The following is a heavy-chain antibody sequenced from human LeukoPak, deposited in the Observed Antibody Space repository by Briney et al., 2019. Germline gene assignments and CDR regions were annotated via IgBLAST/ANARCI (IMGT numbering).Heavy chain of an antibody. V-gene: IGHV3-74*01. CDR1: GFTLSYYW. J-gene: IGHJ5*02. CDR2: INSDGSST. D-gene: IGHD3-22*01. Sequence: GGSLRLSCAASGFTLSYYWMHWVRQGPGKGLVWVSRINSDGSSTSYADSVKGRFTISRDNAKNTLYLQMNSLRAEDTAVYYRARDDNDSPLFDPWGQGTLVTVSS. CDR3: ARDDNDSPLFDP.